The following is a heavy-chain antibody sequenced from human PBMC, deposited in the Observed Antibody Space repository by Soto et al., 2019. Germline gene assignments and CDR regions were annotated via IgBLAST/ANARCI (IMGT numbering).Heavy chain of an antibody. CDR3: ATLARGGPVTLPLDA. J-gene: IGHJ5*02. CDR2: ISTRSSVI. V-gene: IGHV3-21*01. CDR1: WFKFIYFT. D-gene: IGHD3-10*01. Sequence: ASWFKFIYFTINRVRLDPGKGLEWVSSISTRSSVIHYADSVKGRFTISRDNAKNSAYLQMNSLRAEDTALYYCATLARGGPVTLPLDAWGQGTLVTVFS.